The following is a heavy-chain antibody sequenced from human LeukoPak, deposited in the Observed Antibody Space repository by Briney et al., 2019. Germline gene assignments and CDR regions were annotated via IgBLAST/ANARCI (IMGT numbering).Heavy chain of an antibody. CDR1: GDTFTGYY. V-gene: IGHV1-2*02. D-gene: IGHD3-3*01. J-gene: IGHJ4*02. CDR3: ARSRQNYDFWSGFDY. Sequence: ASVKVSCKASGDTFTGYYMHWVRQAPGQGLEWMGWINPNSGGTNYAQKFQGRVTMTRDTSISTAYMELSRLRSDDTAVYYCARSRQNYDFWSGFDYWGQGTLVTVSS. CDR2: INPNSGGT.